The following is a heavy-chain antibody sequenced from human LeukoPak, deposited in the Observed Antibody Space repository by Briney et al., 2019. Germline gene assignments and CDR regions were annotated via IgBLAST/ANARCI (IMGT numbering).Heavy chain of an antibody. J-gene: IGHJ4*02. V-gene: IGHV3-30*03. CDR2: ISYDGSNK. CDR1: GFTFSSYG. D-gene: IGHD3-16*01. CDR3: ASNRLSGYDPSPFDY. Sequence: GRSLRLSCAASGFTFSSYGMHWVRQAPGKGLEWVAVISYDGSNKYYADSVKGRFTISRDNSKNTLYLQMNNLRAEDTAVYYCASNRLSGYDPSPFDYWGQGTLVTVSS.